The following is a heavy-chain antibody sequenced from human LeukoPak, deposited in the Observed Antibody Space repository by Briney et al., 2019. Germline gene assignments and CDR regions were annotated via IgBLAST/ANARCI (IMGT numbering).Heavy chain of an antibody. J-gene: IGHJ4*02. D-gene: IGHD3-3*01. CDR3: AKDTAVQFLEPAF. Sequence: PGGSLRLSCAASGFTFNTFGMHWVRQAPGQGLEWVAAIWFDGSVKHYSDAVKGRFTISRDNSLNTLHLQMNSLRVEDTAIYYCAKDTAVQFLEPAFWGQGTLVTVSS. CDR1: GFTFNTFG. CDR2: IWFDGSVK. V-gene: IGHV3-33*06.